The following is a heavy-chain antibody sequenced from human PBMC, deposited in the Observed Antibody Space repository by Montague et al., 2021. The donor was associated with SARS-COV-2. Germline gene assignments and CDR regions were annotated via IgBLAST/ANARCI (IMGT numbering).Heavy chain of an antibody. J-gene: IGHJ4*02. CDR3: AKVRSGSYWGCFDY. Sequence: SLRLSCAASGFTFDDYAMHWVRQAPGKGLERVSGITWNSGSRGYADSVKGRFAISRDNAKNSLYLQVNSLRAEDTAFYYCAKVRSGSYWGCFDYWGQGTLVTVSS. D-gene: IGHD3-10*01. V-gene: IGHV3-9*01. CDR2: ITWNSGSR. CDR1: GFTFDDYA.